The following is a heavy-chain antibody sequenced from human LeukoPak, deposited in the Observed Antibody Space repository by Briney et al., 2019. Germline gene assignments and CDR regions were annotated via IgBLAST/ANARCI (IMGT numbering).Heavy chain of an antibody. D-gene: IGHD5-12*01. V-gene: IGHV3-30*18. J-gene: IGHJ4*02. Sequence: PGGSLRLSCAASGFTFSSNGMHWVRQAPGKGLEWVAVISYDGNNKYYADPVKGRFTISRDNSKNTLYLQMNSLRPEDTAVYYCAKDRGYDLGPDYWGQGTLVTVSS. CDR3: AKDRGYDLGPDY. CDR2: ISYDGNNK. CDR1: GFTFSSNG.